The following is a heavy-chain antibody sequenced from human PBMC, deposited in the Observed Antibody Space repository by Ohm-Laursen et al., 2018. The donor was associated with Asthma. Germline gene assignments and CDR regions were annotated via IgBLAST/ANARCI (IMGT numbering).Heavy chain of an antibody. CDR3: ARGNLEGLQ. D-gene: IGHD5-24*01. V-gene: IGHV3-7*01. J-gene: IGHJ4*02. Sequence: SLRLSCAASGFTFSSYAMHWVRQAPGKGLVWVANINPDGRETRHVDSVKGRFTISRDDAKNTLYLQMNSLRADDTAVYYCARGNLEGLQWGQGTLVTVSS. CDR2: INPDGRET. CDR1: GFTFSSYA.